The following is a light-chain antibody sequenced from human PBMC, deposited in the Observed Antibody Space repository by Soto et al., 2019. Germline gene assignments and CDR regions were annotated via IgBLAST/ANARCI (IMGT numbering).Light chain of an antibody. Sequence: QSVLTQPPSVSGAPGQRVTISCTGSSSNIGAGYDVHWYQHLPGTAPKLLIYDNTNRPSGVPDRFSGSKSGISASLAITGLQAEDEADYYCQSYDSSLSAPYVFGTGTKVTVL. CDR2: DNT. CDR1: SSNIGAGYD. CDR3: QSYDSSLSAPYV. V-gene: IGLV1-40*01. J-gene: IGLJ1*01.